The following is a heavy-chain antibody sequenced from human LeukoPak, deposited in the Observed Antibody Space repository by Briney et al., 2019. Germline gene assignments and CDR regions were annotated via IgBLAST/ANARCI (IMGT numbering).Heavy chain of an antibody. CDR2: ISSSGDL. D-gene: IGHD3-10*01. Sequence: PGGSLRLSCAASGFTLSSHTMNWVRQVPGKGLAWVSTISSSGDLHYADSVKGRFTISRDNAKNSLYLQMNSLRVEDTAVYYCVRDSPGSHFDYWGQGTLVTVSS. CDR1: GFTLSSHT. J-gene: IGHJ4*02. CDR3: VRDSPGSHFDY. V-gene: IGHV3-21*04.